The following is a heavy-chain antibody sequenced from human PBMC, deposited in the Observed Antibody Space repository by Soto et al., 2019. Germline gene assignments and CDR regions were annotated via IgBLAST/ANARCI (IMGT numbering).Heavy chain of an antibody. J-gene: IGHJ6*02. CDR2: IYYSGST. Sequence: QVQLQESGPGLVKPSQTLSLTCTVSGGSISSGGYYWSWIRQHPGKGLEWIGYIYYSGSTYYNPALKSRVTISVATSKTQFSLKLSSVTGADTDVYYCARGDYYYYGMDVWGQGTTVTVSS. CDR1: GGSISSGGYY. V-gene: IGHV4-31*03. CDR3: ARGDYYYYGMDV.